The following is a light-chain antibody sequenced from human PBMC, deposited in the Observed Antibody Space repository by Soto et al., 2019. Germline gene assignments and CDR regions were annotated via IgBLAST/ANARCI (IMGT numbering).Light chain of an antibody. J-gene: IGKJ5*01. CDR2: GAS. V-gene: IGKV3-15*01. CDR3: QQYTNWPPIT. Sequence: EIGMSQPPAALSVSPGEKAPLSCRASQSVSSNLAWYQQKPGQAPRLLIYGASTRATGIPARFSGSGSGTEFTLTISSLQSEDFAVYYCQQYTNWPPITFGQGTRLEIK. CDR1: QSVSSN.